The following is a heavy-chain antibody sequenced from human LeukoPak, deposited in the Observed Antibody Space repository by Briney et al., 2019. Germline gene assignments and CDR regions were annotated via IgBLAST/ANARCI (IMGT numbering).Heavy chain of an antibody. Sequence: GGSLRLSCAASGFTFSSYAMSWVRQAPGKGLEWVSAISGSGGSTYYADSVKGRFTISRDNSKNTLYLQMNSLRAEDTAVYYCAKDLPVRYDFWSGYYTAFDYWGQGTLVTVPS. CDR1: GFTFSSYA. J-gene: IGHJ4*02. CDR2: ISGSGGST. D-gene: IGHD3-3*01. CDR3: AKDLPVRYDFWSGYYTAFDY. V-gene: IGHV3-23*01.